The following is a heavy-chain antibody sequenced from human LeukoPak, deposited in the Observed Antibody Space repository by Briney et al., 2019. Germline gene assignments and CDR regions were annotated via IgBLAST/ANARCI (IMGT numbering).Heavy chain of an antibody. J-gene: IGHJ4*02. V-gene: IGHV3-21*06. CDR2: MSSGGTYI. D-gene: IGHD2-2*01. CDR3: ARGLDVVVPATIEGSGSYYDY. Sequence: GGSLRLSCAASGFTFGSYSTTWVRQAPGKGLEWVSSMSSGGTYIYYADSVRGRFTISRDNAKNSLYLLMNSLRVDDTAVYYCARGLDVVVPATIEGSGSYYDYWGQGTLVTVSS. CDR1: GFTFGSYS.